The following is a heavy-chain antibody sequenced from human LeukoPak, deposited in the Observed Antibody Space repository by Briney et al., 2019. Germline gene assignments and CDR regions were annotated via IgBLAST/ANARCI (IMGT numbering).Heavy chain of an antibody. CDR3: ARGPNGGGWIGDV. V-gene: IGHV3-21*01. J-gene: IGHJ6*02. CDR1: GLSFSLYY. Sequence: GGSLRLSCAASGLSFSLYYMNWVRQAPGKGLEWVSGISSSGTYTYYADSLRGRFTISRDNANNSLYLQMNSLRAEDAVVYYCARGPNGGGWIGDVWGQGTTVTVSS. CDR2: ISSSGTYT. D-gene: IGHD3-16*01.